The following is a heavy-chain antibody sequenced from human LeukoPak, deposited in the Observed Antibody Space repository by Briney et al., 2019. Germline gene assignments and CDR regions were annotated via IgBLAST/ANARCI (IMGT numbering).Heavy chain of an antibody. D-gene: IGHD2-15*01. CDR1: GGTFISYA. V-gene: IGHV1-69*13. CDR2: IIPIFGTA. J-gene: IGHJ5*02. Sequence: SVKVSCKASGGTFISYAISWVRQAPGQGLEWMGGIIPIFGTANYAQKFQGRVTITADESTSTAYMELSSLRSEDTAVYYCARVEYCSGGSCYPNNWFDPWGQGTLVTVSS. CDR3: ARVEYCSGGSCYPNNWFDP.